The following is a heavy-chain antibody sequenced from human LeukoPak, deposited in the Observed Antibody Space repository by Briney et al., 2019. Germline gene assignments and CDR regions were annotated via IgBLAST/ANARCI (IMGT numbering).Heavy chain of an antibody. CDR1: GFTFSSYG. J-gene: IGHJ5*02. CDR2: ISYDGSNK. V-gene: IGHV3-30*18. D-gene: IGHD3-10*01. Sequence: GGSLRLSCAASGFTFSSYGMHWVRQAPGKGLEWVAVISYDGSNKYYADSVKGRFTISRDNSKNTLYLQMNSLRAEDTAVYYCAKDIPARYYYGSGSYYEYNWFDPWGQGTLVTVSS. CDR3: AKDIPARYYYGSGSYYEYNWFDP.